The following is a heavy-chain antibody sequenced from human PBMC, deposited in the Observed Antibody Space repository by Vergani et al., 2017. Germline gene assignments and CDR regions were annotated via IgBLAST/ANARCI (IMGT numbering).Heavy chain of an antibody. V-gene: IGHV3-30*02. CDR2: IQFDGSNQ. CDR3: AKHFRGWGIDY. CDR1: GLTLSNYD. D-gene: IGHD3-16*01. Sequence: QVQLVESGGGVVQRGGSLRLSCATSGLTLSNYDMQWIRQGPGKGLEFVAFIQFDGSNQYYADSVQGRFTLARDFSKNTLYLQMNSLRTDDTATYYCAKHFRGWGIDYWGQGTQVIVSS. J-gene: IGHJ4*02.